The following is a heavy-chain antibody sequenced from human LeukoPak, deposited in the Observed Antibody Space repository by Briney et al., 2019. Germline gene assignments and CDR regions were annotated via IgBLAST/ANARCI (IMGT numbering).Heavy chain of an antibody. CDR2: IYYSGST. CDR3: AKSNGYGLVGI. J-gene: IGHJ3*02. CDR1: GGSISSNSYY. D-gene: IGHD3-10*01. V-gene: IGHV4-39*07. Sequence: SETLSLTCAVSGGSISSNSYYWGWIRQPPGKGLEWIGSIYYSGSTYYNPSLKSRVTISVDTSKNQFSLKLNSVTAADTAVYYCAKSNGYGLVGIWGQGTMVTVSS.